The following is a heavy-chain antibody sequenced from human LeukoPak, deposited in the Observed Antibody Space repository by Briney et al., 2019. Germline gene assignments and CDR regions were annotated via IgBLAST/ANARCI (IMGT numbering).Heavy chain of an antibody. CDR1: GGSISGYY. Sequence: SETLSLTCTVSGGSISGYYWSWIRQPPGKGPEWIGYIYYSGSTNYNPSLKSRVTISVDTSKNQFSLKMNSVTAADTAVYYCARLASSGWTHCDYWGQGTLVTVSS. CDR2: IYYSGST. J-gene: IGHJ4*02. CDR3: ARLASSGWTHCDY. V-gene: IGHV4-59*08. D-gene: IGHD6-19*01.